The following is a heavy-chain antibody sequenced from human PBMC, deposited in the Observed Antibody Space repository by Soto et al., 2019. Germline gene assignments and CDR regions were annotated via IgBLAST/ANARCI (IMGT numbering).Heavy chain of an antibody. D-gene: IGHD2-2*01. V-gene: IGHV1-18*01. CDR2: ISAYNGNT. Sequence: ASVKVSCNASGYTFTSYGISWVRQAPGQGLEWMGWISAYNGNTNYAQKLQGRVTMTTDTSTSTAYMELRSLRSDDTAVYYCARGFVVVPAAMIYDLFDPWGQGTLVTVSS. J-gene: IGHJ5*02. CDR1: GYTFTSYG. CDR3: ARGFVVVPAAMIYDLFDP.